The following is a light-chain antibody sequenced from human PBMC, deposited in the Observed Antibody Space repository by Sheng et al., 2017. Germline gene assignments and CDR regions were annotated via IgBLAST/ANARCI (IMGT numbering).Light chain of an antibody. Sequence: QSVLTQPPSVSAAPGQKVTISCSGSTSNIGNYYVSWYQQLPGTAPKLLIYGNTNRPSGVPDRFSGSKSGTSVSLAITGLQAEDEADYYCQSYDSRLSAWVFGGGTKLTVL. CDR3: QSYDSRLSAWV. CDR1: TSNIGNYY. J-gene: IGLJ3*02. CDR2: GNT. V-gene: IGLV1-40*01.